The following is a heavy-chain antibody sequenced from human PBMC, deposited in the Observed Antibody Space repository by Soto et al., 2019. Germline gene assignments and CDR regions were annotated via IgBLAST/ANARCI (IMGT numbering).Heavy chain of an antibody. J-gene: IGHJ6*02. CDR1: GYTFTSYG. CDR2: ISAYNGNT. CDR3: ARGPRWVYYGSGSYYYYYYYYGMDV. D-gene: IGHD3-10*01. Sequence: GASVKVSCKASGYTFTSYGISWVRQAPGQGLERMGWISAYNGNTNYAQKLQGRVTMTTDTSTSTAYMELRSLRSDDTAVYYCARGPRWVYYGSGSYYYYYYYYGMDVWGQGTTVTVSS. V-gene: IGHV1-18*01.